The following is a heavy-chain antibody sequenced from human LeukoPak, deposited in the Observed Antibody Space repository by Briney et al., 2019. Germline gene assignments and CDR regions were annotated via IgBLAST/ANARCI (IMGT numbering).Heavy chain of an antibody. Sequence: GGSLRLSCAASGFTFSSYSMNWVRQAPGKGLEWVSCISSVSGYIYYADSVKGRFTVSRDNAKNSLYLQMNSLRAEDAAVYYCARMVTTAYQFDYWGQGTLVTVSS. D-gene: IGHD4-17*01. CDR1: GFTFSSYS. V-gene: IGHV3-21*01. CDR2: ISSVSGYI. CDR3: ARMVTTAYQFDY. J-gene: IGHJ4*02.